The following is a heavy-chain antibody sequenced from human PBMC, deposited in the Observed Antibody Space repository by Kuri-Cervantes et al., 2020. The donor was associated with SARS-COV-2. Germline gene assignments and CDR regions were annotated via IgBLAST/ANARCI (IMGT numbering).Heavy chain of an antibody. CDR1: GGSISSSSYY. V-gene: IGHV4-39*01. J-gene: IGHJ4*02. CDR3: ASRNDMITFGGVIVMGFDY. CDR2: IYYSGST. Sequence: GSLRLSCTVSGGSISSSSYYWGWIRQPPGKGVEWIGSIYYSGSTYYNPSLKSRVTISVDTSKNQFSLKLSSVTAANTAVYYCASRNDMITFGGVIVMGFDYWGQGTLVTVSS. D-gene: IGHD3-16*02.